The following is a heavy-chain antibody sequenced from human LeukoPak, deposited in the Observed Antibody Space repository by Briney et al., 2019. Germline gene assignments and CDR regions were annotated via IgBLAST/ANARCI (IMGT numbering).Heavy chain of an antibody. V-gene: IGHV3-33*01. Sequence: PGRSLRLSCAASGFTFSSHGMHWVRQAPGKGLEWVAVIWYDGSDEYYADSVKGRFTISRDNSKNTLYQQMNSLRAEDTAVYYCARDWENGMDVWGKGTTVTVSS. D-gene: IGHD1-26*01. J-gene: IGHJ6*04. CDR1: GFTFSSHG. CDR3: ARDWENGMDV. CDR2: IWYDGSDE.